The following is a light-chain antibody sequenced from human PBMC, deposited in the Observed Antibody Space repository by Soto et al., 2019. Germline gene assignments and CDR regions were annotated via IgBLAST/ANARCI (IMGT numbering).Light chain of an antibody. Sequence: QLVLTQPPSASGTPGQRVTISCSGGSPNVGSNYVYWYQQLPGRAPKLLIYRNNQRPSGVPDRFSGSKSVTLASLAISGLRSEDEADYHCAAWDDSLRAVVFGGGTKLTVL. CDR1: SPNVGSNY. CDR2: RNN. CDR3: AAWDDSLRAVV. V-gene: IGLV1-47*01. J-gene: IGLJ2*01.